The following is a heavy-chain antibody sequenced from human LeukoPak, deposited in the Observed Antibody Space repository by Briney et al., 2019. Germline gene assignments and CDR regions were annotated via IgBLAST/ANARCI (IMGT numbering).Heavy chain of an antibody. V-gene: IGHV4-61*02. CDR1: GGSISSGSYY. CDR2: IYTSGST. D-gene: IGHD2-21*01. J-gene: IGHJ4*02. Sequence: VKPSQTLSLTCTVSGGSISSGSYYWSWIRQPAGKGLEWIGRIYTSGSTNYNPSLKSRVTISVDTSKNQFSLKLSSVTAADTAVYYCARAPSRYSPYYFDYWGQGTLVTVSS. CDR3: ARAPSRYSPYYFDY.